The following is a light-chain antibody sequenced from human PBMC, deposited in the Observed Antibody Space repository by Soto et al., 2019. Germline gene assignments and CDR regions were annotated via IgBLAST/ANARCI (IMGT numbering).Light chain of an antibody. CDR3: SSYAGSNNFV. CDR2: EVT. Sequence: SVLTQPRSVCGSPGQSATISCTGTSSDVGGYKYVSWYQQHPGKAPKLMIYEVTKRPSGVPDRFSGSKSGNTASLTVSGLQAEDEADYYCSSYAGSNNFVFGTGTKVTVL. CDR1: SSDVGGYKY. V-gene: IGLV2-11*01. J-gene: IGLJ1*01.